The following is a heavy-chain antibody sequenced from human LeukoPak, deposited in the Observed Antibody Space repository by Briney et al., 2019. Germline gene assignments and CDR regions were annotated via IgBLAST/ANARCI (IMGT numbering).Heavy chain of an antibody. J-gene: IGHJ4*02. CDR1: GGSISSGGYY. CDR3: ASWGDMVRGVKVDY. D-gene: IGHD3-10*01. Sequence: SETLSLTCTVSGGSISSGGYYWSWIRQPPGKGLEWIGYIYHSGSTYYNPSLKSRVTISVDRSKNQFSLKLSSVTAADTAVYYCASWGDMVRGVKVDYWGQGTLVTVSS. V-gene: IGHV4-30-2*01. CDR2: IYHSGST.